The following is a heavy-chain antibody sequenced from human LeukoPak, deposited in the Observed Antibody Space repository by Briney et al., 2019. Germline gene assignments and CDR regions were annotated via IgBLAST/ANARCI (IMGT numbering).Heavy chain of an antibody. J-gene: IGHJ4*02. D-gene: IGHD6-19*01. V-gene: IGHV4-61*02. CDR2: IYISGST. Sequence: PSETLSLTCTVSGSISSGSYYWSWILQPAGKGLEWIVRIYISGSTNYNPSLESRVTISVDTSKNQFSLKLSSVTAADTAVYYCASGGGIAVAGFDYWGQGTLVTVSS. CDR1: GSISSGSYY. CDR3: ASGGGIAVAGFDY.